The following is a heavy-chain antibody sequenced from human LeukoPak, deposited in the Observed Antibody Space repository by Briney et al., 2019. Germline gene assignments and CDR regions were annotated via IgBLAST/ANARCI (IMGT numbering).Heavy chain of an antibody. D-gene: IGHD2-2*02. V-gene: IGHV6-1*01. CDR3: VRGFFYTGMDV. Sequence: RTYFRPKWYNEYALSLKSRITINPDTSKNQFSLQLNSVTPEDTAVYYCVRGFFYTGMDVWGQGTTVTVSS. J-gene: IGHJ6*02. CDR2: TYFRPKWYN.